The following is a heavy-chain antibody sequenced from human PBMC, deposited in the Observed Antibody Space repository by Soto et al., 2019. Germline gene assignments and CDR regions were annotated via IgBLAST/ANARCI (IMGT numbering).Heavy chain of an antibody. D-gene: IGHD3-3*01. CDR1: GFTFSSYE. CDR3: ARGYYDFWSGYPDY. J-gene: IGHJ4*02. Sequence: EVQLVESGGGLVQPGGSLRLSCAASGFTFSSYEMNWVRQAPGKGLEWVSCISSSGSTIYYADSVRGRFTISRDNAKNSLYLQMNSLRAEDTAVYYCARGYYDFWSGYPDYWGQGTLVTVSS. V-gene: IGHV3-48*03. CDR2: ISSSGSTI.